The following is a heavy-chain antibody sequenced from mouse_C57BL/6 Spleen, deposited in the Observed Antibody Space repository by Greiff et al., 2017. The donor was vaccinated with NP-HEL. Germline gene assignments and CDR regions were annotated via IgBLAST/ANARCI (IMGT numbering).Heavy chain of an antibody. D-gene: IGHD3-1*01. V-gene: IGHV1-4*01. CDR1: GYTFTSYT. Sequence: VKLMESGAELVKPGASVKMSCKASGYTFTSYTMHWVKQRPGQGLEWIGSINPSSGYTKYNQKFKDKDTLTADKSSSTAYMQLSSLTSEDSAVYYCARKSTRASHWRQGTTLIVPS. CDR2: INPSSGYT. J-gene: IGHJ2*01. CDR3: ARKSTRASH.